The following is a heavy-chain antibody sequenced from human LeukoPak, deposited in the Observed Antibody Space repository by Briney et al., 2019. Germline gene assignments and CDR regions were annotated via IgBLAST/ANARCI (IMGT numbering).Heavy chain of an antibody. V-gene: IGHV1-18*01. CDR1: GYTFTSYG. J-gene: IGHJ4*02. CDR2: ISAYNGNT. CDR3: ARDRVGLRYFDWSTLSPYYFDY. D-gene: IGHD3-9*01. Sequence: ASVKVSFKASGYTFTSYGISWVRQAPGQGLEWMGWISAYNGNTNYAQKLQGRVTMTTDTSTSTAYMELRSLRSDDTAVYYCARDRVGLRYFDWSTLSPYYFDYWGQGTLVTVSS.